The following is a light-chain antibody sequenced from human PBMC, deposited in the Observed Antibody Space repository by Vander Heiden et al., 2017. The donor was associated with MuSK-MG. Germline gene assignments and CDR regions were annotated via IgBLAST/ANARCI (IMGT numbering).Light chain of an antibody. CDR3: KQYNTYSWT. CDR2: KAS. J-gene: IGKJ1*01. V-gene: IGKV1-5*03. CDR1: QIGSRW. Sequence: DIQMTQSPSTLYAPVGGRITITCRASQIGSRWLDWYQQKPGNAPKLLIYKASTLESGVPSRFSGSGSGTEFTLTISSLQPDDFATYYCKQYNTYSWTFGQGTKVEVK.